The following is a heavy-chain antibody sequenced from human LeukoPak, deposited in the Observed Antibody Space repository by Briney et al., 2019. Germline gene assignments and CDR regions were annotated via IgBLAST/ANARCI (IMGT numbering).Heavy chain of an antibody. J-gene: IGHJ1*01. Sequence: PSETQTLLCIVSGGSICRRAYYPCWLRQPPGKGLEWIGSISDSGSTYYSPSLKSRVTMSVDTSKHQFSLTLRLVTAADTAVYYYARHTGDFGYFQHWGQGTLVTVSS. V-gene: IGHV4-39*01. CDR3: ARHTGDFGYFQH. CDR2: ISDSGST. D-gene: IGHD4-17*01. CDR1: GGSICRRAYY.